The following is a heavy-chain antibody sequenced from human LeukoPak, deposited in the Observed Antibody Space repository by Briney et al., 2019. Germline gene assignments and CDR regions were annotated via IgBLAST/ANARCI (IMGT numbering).Heavy chain of an antibody. CDR1: GASISSSDW. V-gene: IGHV4-4*02. CDR2: IYYTGSR. D-gene: IGHD2-15*01. CDR3: ARDMVGDNWFDP. Sequence: SETLSLTCVVSGASISSSDWWSWVRQSPGKGLEWIGEIYYTGSRNYNPSLKSRVAMSVDTSKNQFSLELTSVTAADTAEYYCARDMVGDNWFDPWGQGTLVTVSS. J-gene: IGHJ5*02.